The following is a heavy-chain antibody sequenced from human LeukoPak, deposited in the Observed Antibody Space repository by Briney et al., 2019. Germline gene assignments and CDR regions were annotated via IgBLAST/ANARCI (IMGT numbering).Heavy chain of an antibody. CDR2: IYYSGST. Sequence: KPSETLSLTCTVSGGSISSYYWSWIRQPPGKGLEWIGYIYYSGSTNYNLSLKSRVTISVDTSKNQFSLKLSSVTAADTAVYYCARVGPGGNSNYWGQGTLVTVSS. J-gene: IGHJ4*02. CDR3: ARVGPGGNSNY. V-gene: IGHV4-59*01. D-gene: IGHD4-23*01. CDR1: GGSISSYY.